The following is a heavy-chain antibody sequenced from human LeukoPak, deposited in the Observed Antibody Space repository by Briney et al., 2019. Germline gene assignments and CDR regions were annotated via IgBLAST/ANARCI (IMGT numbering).Heavy chain of an antibody. J-gene: IGHJ4*02. CDR2: ISGSGGST. D-gene: IGHD3-9*01. CDR3: ANLDRSDFDY. V-gene: IGHV3-23*01. Sequence: AGGSLRLSCAASGFIFSSYAMSWVRQAPGKGLEWVSAISGSGGSTYYADSVKGRFTIPRDNSKNTLYLQMNSLRAEDTAVYYCANLDRSDFDYWGQGTLVTVSS. CDR1: GFIFSSYA.